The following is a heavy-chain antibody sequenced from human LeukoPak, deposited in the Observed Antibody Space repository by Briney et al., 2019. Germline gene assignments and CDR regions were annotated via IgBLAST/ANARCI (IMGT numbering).Heavy chain of an antibody. Sequence: PGGSLRLSCAASGVTVSSTYMSWVRQATGKGLEWVSVIYGGSSTYNADSVKGRFTISRDNSKNTLFLQMNSLRAEDTAVYYCARASKVEAFDVWGQGTMVTVSS. J-gene: IGHJ3*01. V-gene: IGHV3-66*01. CDR3: ARASKVEAFDV. CDR2: IYGGSST. CDR1: GVTVSSTY. D-gene: IGHD2-15*01.